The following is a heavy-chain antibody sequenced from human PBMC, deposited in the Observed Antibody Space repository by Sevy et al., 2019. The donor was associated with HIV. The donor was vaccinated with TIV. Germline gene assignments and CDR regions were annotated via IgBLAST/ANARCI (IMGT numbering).Heavy chain of an antibody. CDR3: AKYAGDFPHFDY. D-gene: IGHD7-27*01. CDR1: GFTFRTFA. Sequence: GGSLRLSCAASGFTFRTFAMSWVRQAPGKGPQWVSSISDTGTSTYYADSVEGRFTISRDNSKKTLYLQMNSLRAEDKALYYCAKYAGDFPHFDYWGQGTLVTVSS. V-gene: IGHV3-23*01. J-gene: IGHJ4*02. CDR2: ISDTGTST.